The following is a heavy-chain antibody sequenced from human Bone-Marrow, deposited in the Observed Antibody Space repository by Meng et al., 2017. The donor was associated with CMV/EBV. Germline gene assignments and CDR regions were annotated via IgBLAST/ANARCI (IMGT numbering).Heavy chain of an antibody. CDR1: GYTFTSYG. D-gene: IGHD3-22*01. CDR3: ARLSSNYYDSSGRNWFDP. J-gene: IGHJ5*02. Sequence: ASVKVSCKASGYTFTSYGISWVRQAPGQGLEWMGWISAYNGNTNYAQKFQGRVTITADKSTSTAYMELSSLRSEDTAVYYCARLSSNYYDSSGRNWFDPWGQGTLVTVSS. CDR2: ISAYNGNT. V-gene: IGHV1-18*01.